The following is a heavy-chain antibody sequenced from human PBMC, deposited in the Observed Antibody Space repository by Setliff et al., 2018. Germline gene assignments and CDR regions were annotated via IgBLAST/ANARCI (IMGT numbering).Heavy chain of an antibody. CDR3: ARDTSSDWAAWFDP. D-gene: IGHD6-19*01. CDR2: IHHSGNA. CDR1: GFSISSGYY. V-gene: IGHV4-38-2*02. Sequence: SETLSLTCAVSGFSISSGYYWGWIRQPPGKGLEWIVNIHHSGNANYNPSLKSRVSISIDTSKNQFSLKLTSVTAADTAMYYCARDTSSDWAAWFDPWSQGILVTVSS. J-gene: IGHJ5*02.